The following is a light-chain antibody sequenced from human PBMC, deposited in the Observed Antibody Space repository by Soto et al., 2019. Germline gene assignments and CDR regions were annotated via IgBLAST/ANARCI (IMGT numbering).Light chain of an antibody. CDR3: HSYDSTNHWV. V-gene: IGLV2-8*01. CDR1: KNDIGVYDF. J-gene: IGLJ3*02. Sequence: HSALTQPPSASGSPGQSVTISCTGTKNDIGVYDFVSWYQHHPGKAPRLIIYEVVQRPSGVPDRFSGSKSGNTASLTVSGLQAADEADYYCHSYDSTNHWVFGGGTKLTVL. CDR2: EVV.